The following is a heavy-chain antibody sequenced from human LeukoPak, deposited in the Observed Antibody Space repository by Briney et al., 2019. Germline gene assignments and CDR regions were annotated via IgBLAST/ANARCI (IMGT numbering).Heavy chain of an antibody. V-gene: IGHV4-34*01. Sequence: SETLSLTCAVYGGSFSGYYWSWIRQPPGKGLEWIGEINHSGSTNYNPSLKSRVTISVDTSKNQFSLKLSSVTAADTAVYYCARHYYYDSSGYYFQWFDPWGQGTLVTVSS. CDR3: ARHYYYDSSGYYFQWFDP. CDR2: INHSGST. J-gene: IGHJ5*02. D-gene: IGHD3-22*01. CDR1: GGSFSGYY.